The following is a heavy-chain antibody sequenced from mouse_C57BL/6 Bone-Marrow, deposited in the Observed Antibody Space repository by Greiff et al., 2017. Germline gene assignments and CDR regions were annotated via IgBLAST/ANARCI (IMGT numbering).Heavy chain of an antibody. Sequence: VQLVESGAELMKPGASVKLSCKASGYTFTGYWIEWVKQRPGHGLEWIGEIFPGSGSTNYNEKFKGKATLTVDKSSNTAYMQLSSLTTEDSAIYCCDRLDFDDWGQGTTLTVSS. V-gene: IGHV1-9*01. CDR3: DRLDFDD. CDR1: GYTFTGYW. J-gene: IGHJ2*01. CDR2: IFPGSGST.